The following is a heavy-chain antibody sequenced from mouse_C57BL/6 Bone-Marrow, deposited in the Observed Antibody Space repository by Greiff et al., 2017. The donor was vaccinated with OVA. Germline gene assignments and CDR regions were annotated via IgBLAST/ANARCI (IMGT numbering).Heavy chain of an antibody. Sequence: QVQLKESGAELVRPGASVTLSCKASGYTFTDYEMHWVKQTPVHGLEWIGAIDPETGGTAYNQKFKGKAILTADKSSSTAYMALRSLTSEDSAVYYCTRRGLLSFDVWGTGTTVTVSS. CDR2: IDPETGGT. CDR3: TRRGLLSFDV. V-gene: IGHV1-15*01. D-gene: IGHD1-1*01. CDR1: GYTFTDYE. J-gene: IGHJ1*03.